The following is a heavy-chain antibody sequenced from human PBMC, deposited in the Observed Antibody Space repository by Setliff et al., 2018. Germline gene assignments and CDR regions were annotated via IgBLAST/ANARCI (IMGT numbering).Heavy chain of an antibody. CDR1: GFTFSTHS. CDR2: ISSSSESI. D-gene: IGHD3-22*01. J-gene: IGHJ6*03. CDR3: ARLDGFVINGYYSTSYYYYMDV. V-gene: IGHV3-48*01. Sequence: QAGGSLRLSCAVSGFTFSTHSMSWVRQALGKGLEWVSYISSSSESIYYAESVKGRFTISRDNAKNPLSLQMNSLRAEDTAVYYCARLDGFVINGYYSTSYYYYMDVWGKGTTVTVSS.